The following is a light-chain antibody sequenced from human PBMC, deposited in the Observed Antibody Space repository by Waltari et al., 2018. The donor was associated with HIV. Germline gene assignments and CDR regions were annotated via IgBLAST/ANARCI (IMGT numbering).Light chain of an antibody. J-gene: IGKJ5*01. Sequence: IVLTQSPGTLSLSPGERATLPCRASQSVTSGYVAWYQQKRGQAPRHVIYAASSRATGIPGRFSGSGSGTDFTLTISRLEPEDFAVYYCQQYSSSPITFGQGTRLEMK. CDR2: AAS. CDR1: QSVTSGY. CDR3: QQYSSSPIT. V-gene: IGKV3-20*01.